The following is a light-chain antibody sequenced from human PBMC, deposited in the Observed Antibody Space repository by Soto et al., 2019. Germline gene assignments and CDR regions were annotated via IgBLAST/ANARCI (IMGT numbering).Light chain of an antibody. Sequence: EIVMTQSPATLPVSPGERATLSCRASQSVSSKVAWYQQKPGQAPRLLIYDASTRATGIPARFSGRGSGTEFTLTISSLQSEDFAVDSCHQYFNWTFGQGTEV. J-gene: IGKJ1*01. CDR1: QSVSSK. CDR2: DAS. V-gene: IGKV3-15*01. CDR3: HQYFNWT.